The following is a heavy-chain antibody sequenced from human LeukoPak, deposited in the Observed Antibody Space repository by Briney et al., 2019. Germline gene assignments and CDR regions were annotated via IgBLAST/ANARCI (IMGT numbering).Heavy chain of an antibody. CDR1: GGSISSGDYY. V-gene: IGHV4-61*08. CDR3: ARGRVIGSGAFDI. CDR2: IYYSGST. J-gene: IGHJ3*02. Sequence: SETLSLTCTVSGGSISSGDYYWSWIRQPPGKGLEWIGYIYYSGSTNYNPSLKSRVTISLDTSKNQFSLKLSSVTAADTAVYYCARGRVIGSGAFDIWGQGTILTVSS. D-gene: IGHD2/OR15-2a*01.